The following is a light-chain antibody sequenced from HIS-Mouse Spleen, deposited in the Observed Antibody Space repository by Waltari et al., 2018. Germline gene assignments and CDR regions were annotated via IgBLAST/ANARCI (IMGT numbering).Light chain of an antibody. Sequence: EIVMTQSPATLSVSPGKRATLPCRASQSVSSNLAWYQQKPGQAPRRLIYGASTRATGIPARFSGSGSGTEFTLTISSMQSEDFAVYYCQQYNNWPWTFGQGTKVEIK. J-gene: IGKJ1*01. V-gene: IGKV3-15*01. CDR1: QSVSSN. CDR3: QQYNNWPWT. CDR2: GAS.